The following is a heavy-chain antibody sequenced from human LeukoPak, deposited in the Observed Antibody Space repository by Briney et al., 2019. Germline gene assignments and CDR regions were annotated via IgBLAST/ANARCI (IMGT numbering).Heavy chain of an antibody. CDR3: ARDSGSYADFDY. Sequence: AAVPVTFQASGYTFTCYFMHWVGPPPAQGLEWMGWINTNSGGTNKAQKFQDRVTMTRDTSISTAYMELSRLRSDRTAVYYGARDSGSYADFDYWGQETLVTLS. J-gene: IGHJ4*02. V-gene: IGHV1-2*02. CDR1: GYTFTCYF. CDR2: INTNSGGT. D-gene: IGHD1-26*01.